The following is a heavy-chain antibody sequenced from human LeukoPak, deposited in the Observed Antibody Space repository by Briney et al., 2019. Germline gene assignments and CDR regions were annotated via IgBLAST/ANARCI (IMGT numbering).Heavy chain of an antibody. CDR1: GGSVTTHY. V-gene: IGHV4-59*02. Sequence: SETLSLTCTVSGGSVTTHYWSWIRQSPGKGLEWIGYVYYTESANYNPSLKSRATTSVDTSRNQFSLQLSYVTAADTAVYYCAGGTLAYYFESWGQGTLVTVSS. D-gene: IGHD3-16*01. J-gene: IGHJ4*02. CDR2: VYYTESA. CDR3: AGGTLAYYFES.